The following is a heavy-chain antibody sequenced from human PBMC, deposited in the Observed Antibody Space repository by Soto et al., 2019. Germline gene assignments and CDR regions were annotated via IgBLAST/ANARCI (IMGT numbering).Heavy chain of an antibody. D-gene: IGHD3-10*01. CDR2: IGFAGDT. V-gene: IGHV3-13*01. CDR1: GFIFSNFD. Sequence: GSLRLSCGASGFIFSNFDMHWVRQTTEKGLEWVSGIGFAGDTNYSGSVKGRFTISRENAKNSLFLQMNSLRVGDTAVYYCVRSLPGGFDPWGQGTLVTVSS. CDR3: VRSLPGGFDP. J-gene: IGHJ5*02.